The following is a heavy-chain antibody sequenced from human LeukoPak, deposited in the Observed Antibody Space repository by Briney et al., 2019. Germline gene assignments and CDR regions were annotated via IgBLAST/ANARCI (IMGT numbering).Heavy chain of an antibody. CDR1: GFTFSTYE. V-gene: IGHV3-48*03. CDR3: ATKHDY. J-gene: IGHJ4*02. Sequence: GGSLRLPCAASGFTFSTYEMNWVRQAPGKGLEWLSYINNSGGTIYYADSVKGRFTISRDNAKNSLYLQMNSLRAEDTAVYYCATKHDYWSQGTLVTVSS. CDR2: INNSGGTI.